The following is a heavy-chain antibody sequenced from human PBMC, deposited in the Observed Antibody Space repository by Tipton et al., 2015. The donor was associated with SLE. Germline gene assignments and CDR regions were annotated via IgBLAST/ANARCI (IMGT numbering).Heavy chain of an antibody. J-gene: IGHJ4*02. D-gene: IGHD1-7*01. CDR3: ANQNWNYYF. CDR1: GGSFNGYY. Sequence: TLSLTCAVYGGSFNGYYWSWIRQPPGKGLEWIGEVSHRGTTNYNPSLDSRVTISLDRFNNQFTLKMTSVTAVDTAVYYCANQNWNYYFWGQGNLVTVSS. CDR2: VSHRGTT. V-gene: IGHV4-34*01.